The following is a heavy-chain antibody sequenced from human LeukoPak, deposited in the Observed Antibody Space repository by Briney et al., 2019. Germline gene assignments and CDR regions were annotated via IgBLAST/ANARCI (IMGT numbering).Heavy chain of an antibody. CDR1: GFTFSGHD. Sequence: PGGSLRLACAASGFTFSGHDMHWVRQPPGKGLEWVSTIDIAGDTYYPDSVKGRFTISRQNGKNSLYLQMNSLRAEDTAVYYCTRTSLSGWFDSWGQGTLVSVSS. D-gene: IGHD6-19*01. CDR3: TRTSLSGWFDS. CDR2: IDIAGDT. V-gene: IGHV3-13*01. J-gene: IGHJ5*01.